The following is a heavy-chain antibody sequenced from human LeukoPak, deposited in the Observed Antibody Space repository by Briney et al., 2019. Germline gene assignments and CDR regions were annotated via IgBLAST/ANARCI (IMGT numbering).Heavy chain of an antibody. D-gene: IGHD2-8*01. CDR1: GFTFSSYA. J-gene: IGHJ4*02. V-gene: IGHV3-30*04. Sequence: GGSLRLSCAASGFTFSSYAMHWVRQAPGKGLEWVAVISYDGSNKYYADSVKGRFTISRDNSKNTLYLQMNSLRAEDMAVYYCAKDSDIVLMVYAIGIDYWGQGTLVTVSS. CDR2: ISYDGSNK. CDR3: AKDSDIVLMVYAIGIDY.